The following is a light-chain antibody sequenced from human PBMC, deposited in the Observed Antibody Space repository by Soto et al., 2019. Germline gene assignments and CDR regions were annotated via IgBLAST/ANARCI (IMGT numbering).Light chain of an antibody. CDR2: DAS. CDR3: QQYEDLPLT. CDR1: QDISNY. V-gene: IGKV1-33*01. J-gene: IGKJ4*01. Sequence: DIPMTQSPSSLSASVGDRVTITCQASQDISNYLNWYQQNPGKAPKLLIFDASNLETGVPSRFSGGGSGTDFTFTIHSLQPEDAATYYCQQYEDLPLTFGGGTKVGIK.